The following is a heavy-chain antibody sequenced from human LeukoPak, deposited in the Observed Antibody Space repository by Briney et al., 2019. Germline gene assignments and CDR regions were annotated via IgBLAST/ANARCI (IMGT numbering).Heavy chain of an antibody. J-gene: IGHJ4*02. CDR2: INPNTGDT. CDR3: ARKSMAAVGTFDY. D-gene: IGHD6-13*01. V-gene: IGHV1-2*02. CDR1: GYTFTGYF. Sequence: ASVTVSCKAAGYTFTGYFMHWVRQAPGQGLEWMGWINPNTGDTRYAQKFQGRVTMTRETSISTAYLELSRLRSDDTALYYCARKSMAAVGTFDYWGQGTLVTVSS.